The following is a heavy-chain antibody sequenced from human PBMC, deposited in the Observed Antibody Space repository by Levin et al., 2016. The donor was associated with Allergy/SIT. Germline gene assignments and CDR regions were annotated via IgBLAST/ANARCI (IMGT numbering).Heavy chain of an antibody. CDR3: TTVLRSWSTPDAFDI. J-gene: IGHJ3*02. V-gene: IGHV3-15*01. Sequence: VRQAPGKGLEWVGRIKSKTDGGTTDYAAPVKGRFTISRDDSKNTLYLQMNSLKTEDTAVYYCTTVLRSWSTPDAFDIWGQGTMVTVSS. D-gene: IGHD6-13*01. CDR2: IKSKTDGGTT.